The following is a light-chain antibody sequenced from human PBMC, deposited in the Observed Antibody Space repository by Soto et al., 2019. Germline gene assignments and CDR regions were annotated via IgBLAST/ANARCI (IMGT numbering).Light chain of an antibody. CDR3: TSYTSSSTVI. V-gene: IGLV2-14*03. J-gene: IGLJ2*01. Sequence: QSALAQPASVSGSPGQSIAISCTGTSSDVGGYNYVSWYQHHPGKAPKLMIYDVSSRPSGVSDRFSGSKSGNTASLTISGLQAEDEADYYCTSYTSSSTVIFGGGTKVTVL. CDR1: SSDVGGYNY. CDR2: DVS.